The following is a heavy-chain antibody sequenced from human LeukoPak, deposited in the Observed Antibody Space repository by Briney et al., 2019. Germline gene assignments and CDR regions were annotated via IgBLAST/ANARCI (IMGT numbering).Heavy chain of an antibody. D-gene: IGHD6-19*01. J-gene: IGHJ4*02. CDR2: INPNSGGT. CDR3: ARVAAYSSGWLNY. V-gene: IGHV1-2*06. Sequence: ASVKVSCKASGYTFTGYYMHWVRQAPGQGLEWMGRINPNSGGTNYAQKFQGRVTMTRDKSISTAYMELSRLRSDDTAVYYCARVAAYSSGWLNYWGQGTLVTVSS. CDR1: GYTFTGYY.